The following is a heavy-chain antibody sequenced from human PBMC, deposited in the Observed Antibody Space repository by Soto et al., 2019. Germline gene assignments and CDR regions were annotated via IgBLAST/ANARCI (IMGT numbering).Heavy chain of an antibody. D-gene: IGHD3-10*01. CDR1: GGAISSYH. V-gene: IGHV4-59*08. Sequence: QVQLQESGPGLVKPSETLSLSCTVSGGAISSYHWRWIRQTPGKGLEWIGYVHYSWDSNYNPSLRSRVGIPLATSKSKFPLKLTSVTATATDVYYCARQGFGSVHGLVDVWGQGTTVTVSS. J-gene: IGHJ6*02. CDR2: VHYSWDS. CDR3: ARQGFGSVHGLVDV.